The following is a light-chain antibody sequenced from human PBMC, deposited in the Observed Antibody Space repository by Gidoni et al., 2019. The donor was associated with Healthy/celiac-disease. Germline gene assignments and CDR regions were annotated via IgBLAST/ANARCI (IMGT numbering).Light chain of an antibody. V-gene: IGKV1-5*01. Sequence: DIQMTPSPSTLSASVGDRVTITCRASQSSSSWLAWYQQKPGKAPKLLIYDASSLESGVPSRFSGSGSGTEFTLTISSLQPDDFATYYCQQYNSYSGTFGQGTKLEIK. CDR3: QQYNSYSGT. J-gene: IGKJ2*01. CDR1: QSSSSW. CDR2: DAS.